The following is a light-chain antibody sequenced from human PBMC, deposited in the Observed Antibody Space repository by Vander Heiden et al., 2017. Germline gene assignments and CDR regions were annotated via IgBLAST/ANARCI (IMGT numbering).Light chain of an antibody. V-gene: IGKV1-39*01. CDR1: QTISGY. J-gene: IGKJ1*01. CDR3: QQSDNTPRT. Sequence: DIQMAQSPSSLSASVGDRVTVTCRASQTISGYLNWYQQKPGKAPKLLIYGESTLQSGVPSRFSGRGSGTDFTLTISSLQPEDCATYYCQQSDNTPRTFGQGTKVEIK. CDR2: GES.